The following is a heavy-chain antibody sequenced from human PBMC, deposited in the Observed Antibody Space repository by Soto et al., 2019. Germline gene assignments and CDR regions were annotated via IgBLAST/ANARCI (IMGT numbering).Heavy chain of an antibody. CDR1: GGSFSGYY. CDR3: ARDQGEYYYDSSGYSQVLGY. Sequence: SETLSLTCAVYGGSFSGYYWSWIRQPPGKGLEWIGEINHSGSTNYNPSLKSRVTISVDTSKNQFSLKLSSVTAADTAVYYCARDQGEYYYDSSGYSQVLGYWGQGTLVTVS. D-gene: IGHD3-22*01. V-gene: IGHV4-34*01. J-gene: IGHJ4*02. CDR2: INHSGST.